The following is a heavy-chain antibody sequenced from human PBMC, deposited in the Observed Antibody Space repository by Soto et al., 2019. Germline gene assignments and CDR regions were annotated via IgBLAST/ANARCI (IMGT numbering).Heavy chain of an antibody. Sequence: EVQLLESGGGLVQPGGSLRLSCAASGFTFSSYAMSWVRQAPGKGLEWVSAISGSGGSTYYADSVKGRFTISRDNSKNTLYLQMNSLRAEDTAVYYCAKASPPRYCSGGSCYIGYFDYWGQGSLVTVS. CDR1: GFTFSSYA. D-gene: IGHD2-15*01. CDR3: AKASPPRYCSGGSCYIGYFDY. J-gene: IGHJ4*02. CDR2: ISGSGGST. V-gene: IGHV3-23*01.